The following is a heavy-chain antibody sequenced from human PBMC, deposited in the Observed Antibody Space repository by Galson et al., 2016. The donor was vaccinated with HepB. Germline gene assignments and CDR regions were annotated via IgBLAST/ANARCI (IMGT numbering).Heavy chain of an antibody. CDR3: ARAASELDY. D-gene: IGHD6-19*01. CDR2: ISSSSGAI. Sequence: SLRLSCAVSGFTFSRYSMNWVRQAPGKGLEWVSYISSSSGAIYYADSVKGRFTISRDNAKNSLFLQMNRLRDGDTAVYYCARAASELDYWGQGTLVTVSS. V-gene: IGHV3-48*02. J-gene: IGHJ4*02. CDR1: GFTFSRYS.